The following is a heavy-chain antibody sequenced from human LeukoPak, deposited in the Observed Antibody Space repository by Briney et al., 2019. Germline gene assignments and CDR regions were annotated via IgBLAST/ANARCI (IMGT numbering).Heavy chain of an antibody. J-gene: IGHJ3*02. CDR2: INSVGSST. CDR3: ARVRDYDYVWGRREDAFDI. V-gene: IGHV3-74*01. Sequence: GGSLRLSCTASGFIFSTYWMHWVRHAPGKGLVWVSRINSVGSSTNYADSVKGRFTISRDNAKNMLYLQMNSLRAEDTAVYYCARVRDYDYVWGRREDAFDIWGQGTMVTVSS. CDR1: GFIFSTYW. D-gene: IGHD3-16*01.